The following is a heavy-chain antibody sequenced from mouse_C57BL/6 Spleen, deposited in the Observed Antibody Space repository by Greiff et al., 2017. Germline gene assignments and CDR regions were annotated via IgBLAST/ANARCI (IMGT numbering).Heavy chain of an antibody. CDR3: ARDPSIYYYGSSLYFDY. CDR2: IDPEDGYT. CDR1: GFTFKDYY. J-gene: IGHJ2*01. D-gene: IGHD1-1*01. Sequence: VQLQQSGAELVKPGASVKLSCTASGFTFKDYYMHWVKQTTEQGLEWIGRIDPEDGYTNYAPKFQGKATITADASSNTAYLELSRLTSEDTAVYYCARDPSIYYYGSSLYFDYWGQGTTLTVSS. V-gene: IGHV14-2*01.